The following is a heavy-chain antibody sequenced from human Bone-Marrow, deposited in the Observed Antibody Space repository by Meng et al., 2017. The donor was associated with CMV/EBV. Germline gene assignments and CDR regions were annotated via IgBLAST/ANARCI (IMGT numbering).Heavy chain of an antibody. CDR1: GFTFSSYG. J-gene: IGHJ4*02. CDR3: AKDRSYKGNYGSGSFVDY. D-gene: IGHD3-10*01. V-gene: IGHV3-33*06. Sequence: GESLKISCAASGFTFSSYGMHWVRQAPGKGLEWVAVIWYDGSNKYYADSVKGRFTISRDNSKNTLYLQMNSLRAEDTAVYYCAKDRSYKGNYGSGSFVDYWAQGTLVTVSS. CDR2: IWYDGSNK.